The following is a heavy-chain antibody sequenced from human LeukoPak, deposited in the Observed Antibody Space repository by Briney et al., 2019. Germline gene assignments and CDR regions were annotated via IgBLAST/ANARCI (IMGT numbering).Heavy chain of an antibody. V-gene: IGHV1-2*02. J-gene: IGHJ3*02. Sequence: ASVTVSCKASGYTFTDNFMHWVRQAPGQGLEWMGWINPYSGLTDSAQKFQGRVTMTRDTSIHTVYLELRRLSSDDAAVYFCARALRLANDALDIWGQGTMVTVSS. CDR3: ARALRLANDALDI. CDR1: GYTFTDNF. CDR2: INPYSGLT.